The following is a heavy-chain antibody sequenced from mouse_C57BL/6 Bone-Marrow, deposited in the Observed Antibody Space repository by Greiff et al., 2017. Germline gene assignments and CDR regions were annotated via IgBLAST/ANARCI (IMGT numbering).Heavy chain of an antibody. Sequence: QVQLQQSGAELVRPGTSVKVSCKASGYAFTNYLIEWVKQRPGQGLEWIGVINPGSGGTNYNEKFKGKATLTADKSSSTAYMPRSSLTSEDSAVYFGARKGLPCPSFGHCGQVSPVSVSA. J-gene: IGHJ3*01. CDR2: INPGSGGT. D-gene: IGHD3-1*01. CDR3: ARKGLPCPSFGH. CDR1: GYAFTNYL. V-gene: IGHV1-54*01.